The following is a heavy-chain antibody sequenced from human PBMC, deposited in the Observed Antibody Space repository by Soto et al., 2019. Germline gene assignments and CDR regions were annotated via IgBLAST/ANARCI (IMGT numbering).Heavy chain of an antibody. CDR2: INPSDGGT. CDR3: AREVSAFDY. D-gene: IGHD4-4*01. V-gene: IGHV1-46*01. CDR1: GYTFTSHF. Sequence: ASVKVSCKASGYTFTSHFVHWVRQAPGQGLEWVGIINPSDGGTTYAQKFQGRVTMTRDTSTSTVHMELSSLRSEDTAVYYCAREVSAFDYWGQGTLVTVSS. J-gene: IGHJ4*02.